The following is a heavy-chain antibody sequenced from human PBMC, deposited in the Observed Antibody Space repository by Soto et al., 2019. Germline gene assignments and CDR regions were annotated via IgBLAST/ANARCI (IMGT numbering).Heavy chain of an antibody. CDR1: GGSISSYY. V-gene: IGHV4-59*01. D-gene: IGHD3-9*01. CDR2: IYYSGST. CDR3: ARGDILTGYYWFDP. J-gene: IGHJ5*02. Sequence: SETLSLTCTVSGGSISSYYWSWIRQPPGKGLEWIGYIYYSGSTNYNPSLKSRVTISVDTSKNQFSLKLSSVTAADTAVYYCARGDILTGYYWFDPWGQGTLVTVSS.